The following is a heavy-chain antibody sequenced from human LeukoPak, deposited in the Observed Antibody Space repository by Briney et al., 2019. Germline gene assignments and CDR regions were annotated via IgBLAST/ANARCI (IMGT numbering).Heavy chain of an antibody. CDR2: ITSTSSYT. Sequence: KPGGSLRLSCAASGFTFSDYYMTWIRQAPGMGLEWVSYITSTSSYTNYADSVKGRFTISRDNAKNSLYLQMNSLRAEDTAVYYCASDSSGYYVFDYWGQGTLVTVSS. CDR3: ASDSSGYYVFDY. CDR1: GFTFSDYY. V-gene: IGHV3-11*05. J-gene: IGHJ4*02. D-gene: IGHD3-22*01.